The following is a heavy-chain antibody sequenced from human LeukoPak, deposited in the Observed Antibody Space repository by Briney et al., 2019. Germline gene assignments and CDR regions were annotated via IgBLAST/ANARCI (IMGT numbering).Heavy chain of an antibody. V-gene: IGHV3-48*03. Sequence: GGSLRLSCAASGFMFSSHEMNWVRQAPGKGLEWVSYISSSGTTIYYADSVKGRFTISRDNAKNSLYLQMNSLRAEDTAVYYYARRYSSDWFIDYWGQGTLVTVSS. CDR1: GFMFSSHE. D-gene: IGHD6-19*01. J-gene: IGHJ4*02. CDR2: ISSSGTTI. CDR3: ARRYSSDWFIDY.